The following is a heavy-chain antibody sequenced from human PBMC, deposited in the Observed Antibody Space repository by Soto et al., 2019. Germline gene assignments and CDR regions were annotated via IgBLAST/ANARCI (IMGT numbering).Heavy chain of an antibody. CDR3: LKQALKHCIGDTCYHDY. J-gene: IGHJ4*02. V-gene: IGHV3-23*01. CDR1: GFTFSNYA. Sequence: EVQLLESGGDLVQPGGSLRLSCAASGFTFSNYAMSWVRQAPGKGLEWVSAISPSGGSAYYADSVKGRFSISRDNTKNTLYLQMNILRAEDTALYCGLKQALKHCIGDTCYHDYWGQGTLVTVSS. CDR2: ISPSGGSA. D-gene: IGHD2-15*01.